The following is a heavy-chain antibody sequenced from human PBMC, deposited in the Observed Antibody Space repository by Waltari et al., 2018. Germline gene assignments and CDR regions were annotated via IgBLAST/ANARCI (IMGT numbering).Heavy chain of an antibody. J-gene: IGHJ4*02. Sequence: QVQLVESEGGVVQPGRSLRLSCTASGFPFSTYTMHWVRQAPGKGLEGVAVISYDGSNKFYADSVKGRFTISRDSSKNTLFLQMNILRSEDTAVYYCARDGGVGYTYGRYYFDYWGQGTLVTVSS. V-gene: IGHV3-30*04. D-gene: IGHD5-18*01. CDR3: ARDGGVGYTYGRYYFDY. CDR2: ISYDGSNK. CDR1: GFPFSTYT.